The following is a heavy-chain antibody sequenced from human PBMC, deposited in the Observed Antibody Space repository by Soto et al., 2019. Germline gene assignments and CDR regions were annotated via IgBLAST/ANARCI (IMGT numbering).Heavy chain of an antibody. CDR2: ISSSGTVT. J-gene: IGHJ5*02. D-gene: IGHD6-19*01. CDR1: GFTFSDFY. CDR3: ERGLAVPGASWFDP. Sequence: GGSLRLSCAASGFTFSDFYMSWIRQAPGKGLEWISYISSSGTVTYYADSVKGRFTISRDNAKNSLYLLINSLRVGDTAVYFCERGLAVPGASWFDPWGQGTLVTVSS. V-gene: IGHV3-11*01.